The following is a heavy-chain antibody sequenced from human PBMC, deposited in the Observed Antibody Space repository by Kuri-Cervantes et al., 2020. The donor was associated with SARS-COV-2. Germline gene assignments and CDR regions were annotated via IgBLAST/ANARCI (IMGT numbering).Heavy chain of an antibody. CDR3: ARVTRRYCSSTSCSAFDI. CDR1: GFTFSDYY. V-gene: IGHV3-11*04. Sequence: GESLKISCAASGFTFSDYYMSWIRQAPGKGLEWVSYIVGSGTTKQYADSVKGRFTISRDNAKNSLYLQMNSLRAEDTAVYYCARVTRRYCSSTSCSAFDIWGQGTMVTVSS. CDR2: IVGSGTTK. D-gene: IGHD2-2*01. J-gene: IGHJ3*02.